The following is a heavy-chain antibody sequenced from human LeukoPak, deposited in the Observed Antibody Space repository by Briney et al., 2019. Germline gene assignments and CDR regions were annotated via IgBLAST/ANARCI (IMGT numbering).Heavy chain of an antibody. CDR2: ISWDGGST. D-gene: IGHD3-10*01. CDR1: GFTFDDYA. CDR3: AKDNRGFGETGTVWGFELDY. J-gene: IGHJ4*02. V-gene: IGHV3-43D*03. Sequence: GSLRLSCAASGFTFDDYAMHWVRQAPGKGLEWVSLISWDGGSTYYADSVKGRFTISRDNSKNSLYLQMNSLRAEDTALYYCAKDNRGFGETGTVWGFELDYWGQGTLVTVSS.